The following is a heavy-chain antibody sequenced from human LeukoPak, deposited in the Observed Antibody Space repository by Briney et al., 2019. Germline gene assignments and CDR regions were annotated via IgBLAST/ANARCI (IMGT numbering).Heavy chain of an antibody. CDR2: IYYRGST. J-gene: IGHJ4*02. CDR1: GGSIRSHY. Sequence: PSETLSLTCTVSGGSIRSHYWSWIRQPPGKGLEWIGSIYYRGSTYYNPSLKSRVAISLDTSRNQFSLRLTSVTAADTAVYYCARGARSSDYWGQGTLVTVSS. D-gene: IGHD3-10*01. CDR3: ARGARSSDY. V-gene: IGHV4-59*11.